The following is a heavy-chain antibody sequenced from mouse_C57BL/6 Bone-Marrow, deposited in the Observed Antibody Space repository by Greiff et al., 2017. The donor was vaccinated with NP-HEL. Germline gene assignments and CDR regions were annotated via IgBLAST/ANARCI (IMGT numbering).Heavy chain of an antibody. J-gene: IGHJ4*01. Sequence: EVHLVESGGGLVQPGGSLSLSCAASGFTFTDYYMSWVRQPPGQALEWVGFIRHKANGYTIEYSSSVKGRFTISRANSQSILYLQMNALRAEDSATYYCARSIYYDYADDPFYGMDYWGQGTSVTVSS. V-gene: IGHV7-3*01. CDR3: ARSIYYDYADDPFYGMDY. CDR2: IRHKANGYTI. CDR1: GFTFTDYY. D-gene: IGHD2-4*01.